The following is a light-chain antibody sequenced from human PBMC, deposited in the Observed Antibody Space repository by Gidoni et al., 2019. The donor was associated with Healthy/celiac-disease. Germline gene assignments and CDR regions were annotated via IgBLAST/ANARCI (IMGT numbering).Light chain of an antibody. J-gene: IGKJ2*04. CDR1: QSVSSH. CDR2: DAS. V-gene: IGKV3-11*01. Sequence: ETVLTQSPATLSLSPGERATLSCWASQSVSSHLAWYQQKPGQAPRRLIYDASNRATGIPAGFRGSESGTDCTLTISSLEPEDFAVYYCQQRSNWPRCSFGQXTKLEIK. CDR3: QQRSNWPRCS.